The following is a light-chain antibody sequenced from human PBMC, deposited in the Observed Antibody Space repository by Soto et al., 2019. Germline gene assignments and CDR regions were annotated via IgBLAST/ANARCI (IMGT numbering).Light chain of an antibody. V-gene: IGLV2-14*01. CDR1: GSDVGGYDY. CDR3: TSYTSNSTPV. J-gene: IGLJ1*01. Sequence: QSVLTQPASVSGSPGQSITISCTGTGSDVGGYDYVSWYQHHPGKAPKVMIYEVTNRPSGVSNRFSGSESGNTASLTISGLQAEDEADYYCTSYTSNSTPVFGTGTKVTVL. CDR2: EVT.